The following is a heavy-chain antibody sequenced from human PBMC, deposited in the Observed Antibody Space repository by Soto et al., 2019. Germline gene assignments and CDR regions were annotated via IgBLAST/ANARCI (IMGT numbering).Heavy chain of an antibody. V-gene: IGHV3-23*01. Sequence: EVQLLESGGGLVQPGESLRLSCAVSGFIFRNYYMSWVRQATGKGPEWVAGIDESGDRTYYADSMEGRVTISRDNSKDTLYLQMNSLRADDTAVYYCALVTQNASPRRAHWGQGTLVTVSS. CDR3: ALVTQNASPRRAH. CDR2: IDESGDRT. CDR1: GFIFRNYY. D-gene: IGHD2-21*02. J-gene: IGHJ4*02.